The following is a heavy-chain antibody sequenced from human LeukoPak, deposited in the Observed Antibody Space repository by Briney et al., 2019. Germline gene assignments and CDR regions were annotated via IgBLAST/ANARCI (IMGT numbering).Heavy chain of an antibody. CDR3: ARGRDSDY. J-gene: IGHJ4*02. CDR1: GGSISSGDYY. Sequence: SSETLSLTCTVSGGSISSGDYYWSWIRQPPGKGLEWIGYIYYSGGTYYNPSLKSRVTISVDTSKNQFSLRLSSVTAADTAVYYCARGRDSDYWGQGTLVTVSS. D-gene: IGHD3-22*01. V-gene: IGHV4-30-4*08. CDR2: IYYSGGT.